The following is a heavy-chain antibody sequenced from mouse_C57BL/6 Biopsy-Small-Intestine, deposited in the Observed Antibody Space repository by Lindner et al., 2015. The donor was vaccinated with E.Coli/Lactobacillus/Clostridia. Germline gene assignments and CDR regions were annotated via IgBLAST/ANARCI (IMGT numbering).Heavy chain of an antibody. CDR2: IDPEDGET. CDR1: GYIFTTYG. J-gene: IGHJ3*01. Sequence: VQLQESGAELARPGASVKLSCKASGYIFTTYGISWVKQRTGQGLEWIGRIDPEDGETKYDPKFQGKATITADTSSNTAYLQLSSLTSEDTAVYYCADYDSAFAYWGQGTLVTVSA. CDR3: ADYDSAFAY. V-gene: IGHV14-2*01. D-gene: IGHD2-4*01.